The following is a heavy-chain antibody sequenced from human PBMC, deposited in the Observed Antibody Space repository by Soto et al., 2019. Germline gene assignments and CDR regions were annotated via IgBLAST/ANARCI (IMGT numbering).Heavy chain of an antibody. D-gene: IGHD3-22*01. V-gene: IGHV4-4*02. CDR2: IYHSGST. J-gene: IGHJ4*02. CDR1: GGSISSSNW. Sequence: SETLSLTCAVSGGSISSSNWWSWVRQPPGKGLEWIGEIYHSGSTNYNPSLKSRVTISVDKSKNQFSLKLSSVTAADTAVYYCARADEAYYYDSSGYHEDYWGQGTLVTVSS. CDR3: ARADEAYYYDSSGYHEDY.